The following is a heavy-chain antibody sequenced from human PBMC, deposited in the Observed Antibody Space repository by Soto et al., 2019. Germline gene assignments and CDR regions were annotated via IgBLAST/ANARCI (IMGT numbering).Heavy chain of an antibody. D-gene: IGHD3-9*01. J-gene: IGHJ4*02. Sequence: VKVSCKASGYTFTSYAMHWVRQAPGQRLEWMGWINAGNGNTKYSQKFQGRVTITRDTSASTAYMELSSLRSEDTAVYYCARNAEFGILTGYYFDYWGQGTLVTVSS. V-gene: IGHV1-3*01. CDR3: ARNAEFGILTGYYFDY. CDR2: INAGNGNT. CDR1: GYTFTSYA.